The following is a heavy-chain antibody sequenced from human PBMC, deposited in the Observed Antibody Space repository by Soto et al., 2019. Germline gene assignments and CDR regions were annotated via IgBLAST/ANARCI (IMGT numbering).Heavy chain of an antibody. CDR3: ARHVYYDVLKKNY. V-gene: IGHV5-51*01. CDR1: GYSFTSYL. CDR2: IYPGNSDT. D-gene: IGHD3-9*01. J-gene: IGHJ4*02. Sequence: GESLKISCTGSGYSFTSYLIGWVRQMPGKGLEWMGIIYPGNSDTRYSPSFQGQVTISADTSISTACLEWSSLKASDTAIYYCARHVYYDVLKKNYWGQGTLVTVSS.